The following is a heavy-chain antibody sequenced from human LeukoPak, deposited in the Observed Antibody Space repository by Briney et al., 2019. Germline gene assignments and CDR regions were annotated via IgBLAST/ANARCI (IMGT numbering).Heavy chain of an antibody. CDR2: IGTHSDT. CDR3: ARGPYCNSTSCPTDDAFDI. D-gene: IGHD2-2*01. Sequence: GGSLRLSCAASGFTFSNYDMHWVRQATGRGLEWVSTIGTHSDTFYPDSVKGRFTNSGENAKSSLYLQMNSLGAGDTAVYYCARGPYCNSTSCPTDDAFDIWGQGTMVTVSS. CDR1: GFTFSNYD. J-gene: IGHJ3*02. V-gene: IGHV3-13*04.